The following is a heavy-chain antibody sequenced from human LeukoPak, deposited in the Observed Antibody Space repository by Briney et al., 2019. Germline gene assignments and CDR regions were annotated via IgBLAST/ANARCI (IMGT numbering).Heavy chain of an antibody. CDR1: GYTFTSYY. CDR3: ARDLGGRVRGVIRGADY. V-gene: IGHV1-46*01. CDR2: INPSGGST. J-gene: IGHJ4*02. Sequence: GASVKVSCKASGYTFTSYYMHWVRQAPGQGLEWMGIINPSGGSTSYAQKFQGRVTMTRDTSTSTVYMELSSLRSEDTAVYYCARDLGGRVRGVIRGADYWGQGTLVTVSS. D-gene: IGHD3-10*01.